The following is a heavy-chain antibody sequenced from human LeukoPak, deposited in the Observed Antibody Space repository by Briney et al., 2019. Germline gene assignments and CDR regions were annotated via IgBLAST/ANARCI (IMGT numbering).Heavy chain of an antibody. CDR1: GFSLSTSGMC. V-gene: IGHV2-70*11. CDR3: ARIIVVPAAMRYYYYIDV. CDR2: IDWDDDK. Sequence: SGPTLVNPTQTLTLTCTFSGFSLSTSGMCVSWIRQPPGKALEWLARIDWDDDKYYSTSLKTRLTISKDTSKNQVVLTMTNMDPVDTATYYCARIIVVPAAMRYYYYIDVWGKGTTVTISS. D-gene: IGHD2-2*01. J-gene: IGHJ6*03.